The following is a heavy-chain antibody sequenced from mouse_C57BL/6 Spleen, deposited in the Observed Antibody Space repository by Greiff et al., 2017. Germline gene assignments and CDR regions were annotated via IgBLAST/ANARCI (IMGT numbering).Heavy chain of an antibody. Sequence: VQLQQPGTELVKPGASVKLSCKASGYTFTSYWMHWVKQRPGQGLEWIGNINPSNGGTNYNEKFKSKATLTVDKSSSTAYMQLSSLTSEDSAVYYCAREDGYYVGWFAYWGQGTLVTVSA. CDR2: INPSNGGT. V-gene: IGHV1-53*01. D-gene: IGHD2-3*01. CDR3: AREDGYYVGWFAY. J-gene: IGHJ3*01. CDR1: GYTFTSYW.